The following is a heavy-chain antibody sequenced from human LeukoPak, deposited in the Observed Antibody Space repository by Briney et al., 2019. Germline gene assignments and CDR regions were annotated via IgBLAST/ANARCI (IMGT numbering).Heavy chain of an antibody. CDR1: GFTFGTYS. CDR3: ARDQTTYLTTTEYKWFDP. V-gene: IGHV3-21*01. Sequence: GGSLRLSCAASGFTFGTYSMNWVRQAPGKGLEWVASISSSSIYIHYADSVKGRFTISRDNAKNSLYLQMNSLRAEDTAVYYCARDQTTYLTTTEYKWFDPWGQGTLVTVSS. CDR2: ISSSSIYI. D-gene: IGHD1-1*01. J-gene: IGHJ5*02.